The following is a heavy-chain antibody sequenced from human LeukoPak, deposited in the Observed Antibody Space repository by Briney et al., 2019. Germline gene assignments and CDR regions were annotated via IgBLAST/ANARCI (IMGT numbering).Heavy chain of an antibody. CDR2: INTDGSST. CDR1: GFTFSSYW. J-gene: IGHJ4*02. Sequence: GGSLRLSYAAYGFTFSSYWMHWVRQAPGKGLVWVTRINTDGSSTTYADSVKGRFTISRDNVKNTLYLQMNSLRAEDTAVYYCARREGFCKGGTCYLDFWGQGTLVTVSS. V-gene: IGHV3-74*01. D-gene: IGHD2-15*01. CDR3: ARREGFCKGGTCYLDF.